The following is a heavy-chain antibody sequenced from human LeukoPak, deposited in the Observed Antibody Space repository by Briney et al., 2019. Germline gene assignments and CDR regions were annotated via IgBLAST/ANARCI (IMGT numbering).Heavy chain of an antibody. CDR2: IHFSGSA. Sequence: SETLSLTCTVSGGSITSYYWSWIRQPPGEGLEYIGQIHFSGSAYYNPSLESRVAMSLDASKNQFSLKVSSVTAADTAIYYCARDIREVGATHYFDYWGQGSLVTVSS. CDR3: ARDIREVGATHYFDY. J-gene: IGHJ4*02. V-gene: IGHV4-59*01. D-gene: IGHD1-26*01. CDR1: GGSITSYY.